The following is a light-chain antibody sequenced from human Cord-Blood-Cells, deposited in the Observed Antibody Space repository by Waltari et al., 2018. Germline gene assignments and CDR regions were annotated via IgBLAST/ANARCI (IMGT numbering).Light chain of an antibody. CDR3: MQALQTPWT. J-gene: IGKJ1*01. Sequence: DIVMTQSPLSLPVTPGEPASISCRSSQSLLHSNGYNYLDWYLQKPGQSPQLLIYLGSNRASGVLDRFSGSGSGTDFTLKISRVEAEDAGVYYCMQALQTPWTFGQGTKVEIK. V-gene: IGKV2-28*01. CDR1: QSLLHSNGYNY. CDR2: LGS.